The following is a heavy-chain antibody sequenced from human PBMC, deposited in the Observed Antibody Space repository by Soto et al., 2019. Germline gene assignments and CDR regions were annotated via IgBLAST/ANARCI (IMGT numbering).Heavy chain of an antibody. Sequence: QVQLVQSGAEMKKPGASVKLSCKTSGINYNTYAIHWVRQAPAQGLEWMGWINAGNGDTRYSQNFQGRVTLTRDTSECTVYMDLDSLKSEDTGVHYRTRTISGYVTWGQGTLLTVSS. CDR2: INAGNGDT. J-gene: IGHJ4*02. V-gene: IGHV1-3*01. D-gene: IGHD5-12*01. CDR3: TRTISGYVT. CDR1: GINYNTYA.